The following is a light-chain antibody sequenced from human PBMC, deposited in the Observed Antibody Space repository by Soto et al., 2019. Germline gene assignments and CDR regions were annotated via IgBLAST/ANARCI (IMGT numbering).Light chain of an antibody. Sequence: QSVPTQPPSVSGAPGQRVTISCTGSRSNIGAGYDVHWYQQLPGTAPKLLIYGNSNRPSGVPDRFSGSQSGASASLAITGLQADDEADYYCQSFDSRLSGSVFGTGTKVTVL. CDR2: GNS. V-gene: IGLV1-40*01. CDR3: QSFDSRLSGSV. CDR1: RSNIGAGYD. J-gene: IGLJ1*01.